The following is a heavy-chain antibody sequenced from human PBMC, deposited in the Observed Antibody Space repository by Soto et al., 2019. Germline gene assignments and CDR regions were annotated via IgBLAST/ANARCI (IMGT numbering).Heavy chain of an antibody. CDR1: GGSISSGAYS. Sequence: QLHLQESGSGLVKTSQTLSLTCAVLGGSISSGAYSWSWLRQPPGRGLEWIGFISHNGITYYNPSLKSRVTISVDISKNQFSLNLSSVIAADTAVYYCARWMRSGGYFRSFDLWGQGTMVTVSS. J-gene: IGHJ3*01. CDR2: ISHNGIT. D-gene: IGHD2-15*01. V-gene: IGHV4-30-2*01. CDR3: ARWMRSGGYFRSFDL.